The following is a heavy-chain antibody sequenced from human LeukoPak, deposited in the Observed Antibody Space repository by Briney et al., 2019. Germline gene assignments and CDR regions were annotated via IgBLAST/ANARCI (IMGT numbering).Heavy chain of an antibody. Sequence: PSETLSLTCAVYGGSFSGYYWSWIRQPAGKGLEWIGRIYTSGSTNYNPSLKSRVTMSVDTSKNQFSLKLSSVTAADTAVYYCARTVLKVYYFDYWGQGTLVTVSS. V-gene: IGHV4-59*10. CDR1: GGSFSGYY. D-gene: IGHD2-21*02. CDR2: IYTSGST. CDR3: ARTVLKVYYFDY. J-gene: IGHJ4*02.